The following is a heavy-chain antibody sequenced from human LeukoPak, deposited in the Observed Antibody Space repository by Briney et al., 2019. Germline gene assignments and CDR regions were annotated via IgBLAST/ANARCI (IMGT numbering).Heavy chain of an antibody. J-gene: IGHJ4*02. CDR2: IRYDGSNK. V-gene: IGHV3-30*02. Sequence: GGSLRLSCAASGFTFSSYGMHWVRQAPGKGLEWVAFIRYDGSNKYYADSVKGRFTISRDNSKNTLYLQMNSLRAEDAAVYYCARGAARMVEMGTMMSFEYWGQGTLVTVSS. CDR1: GFTFSSYG. CDR3: ARGAARMVEMGTMMSFEY. D-gene: IGHD5-24*01.